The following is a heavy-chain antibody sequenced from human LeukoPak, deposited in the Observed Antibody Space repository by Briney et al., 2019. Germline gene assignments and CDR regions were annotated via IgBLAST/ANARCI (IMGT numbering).Heavy chain of an antibody. D-gene: IGHD2-15*01. CDR1: GGSISSYY. CDR3: ARHSSRYCSGGSCYFPFFDNWFDP. Sequence: SETLSLTCTVSGGSISSYYWGWIRQPPGKGLEWIGSIYYSGSTYYNPSLKSRVTISVDTSKNQFSLKLSSVTAADTAVYYCARHSSRYCSGGSCYFPFFDNWFDPWGQGTLVTVSS. V-gene: IGHV4-39*01. J-gene: IGHJ5*02. CDR2: IYYSGST.